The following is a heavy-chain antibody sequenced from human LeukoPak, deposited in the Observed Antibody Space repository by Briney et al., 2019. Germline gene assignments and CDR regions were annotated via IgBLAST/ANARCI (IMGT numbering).Heavy chain of an antibody. J-gene: IGHJ5*02. CDR1: GYTFTSYG. D-gene: IGHD4-17*01. Sequence: GASVKVSCKASGYTFTSYGINWVRQAPGQGLEWMGWISAHNKRNSAQKFQGRVTMTTDTSTSTAYMELRNLRSDDTAVYYCARVSAPPDYGDYVSENWFDPWGQGTLVTVSS. V-gene: IGHV1-18*01. CDR3: ARVSAPPDYGDYVSENWFDP. CDR2: ISAHNKR.